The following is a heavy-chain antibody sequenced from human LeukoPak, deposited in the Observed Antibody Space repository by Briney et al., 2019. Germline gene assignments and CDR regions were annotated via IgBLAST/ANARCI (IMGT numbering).Heavy chain of an antibody. CDR3: ARVRGYDYVWGSCPY. Sequence: ASVKVSCKASGYTFTGYYMQWVRQAPGQGLEWMGWIHPSSGDINYSQKFQGRVTMTRDTSISTAYMELSRLTSDDTAVYYCARVRGYDYVWGSCPYCGQGTLVTVSS. CDR2: IHPSSGDI. V-gene: IGHV1-2*02. D-gene: IGHD3-16*01. J-gene: IGHJ4*02. CDR1: GYTFTGYY.